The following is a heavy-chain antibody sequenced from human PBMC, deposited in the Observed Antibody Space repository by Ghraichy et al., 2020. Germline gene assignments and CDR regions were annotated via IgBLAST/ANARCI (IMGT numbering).Heavy chain of an antibody. D-gene: IGHD3-22*01. CDR3: ARGVPSSGYYRRFAYNWFDP. V-gene: IGHV4-4*07. CDR1: GGSISSYY. CDR2: IYTSGST. Sequence: SETLSLTCTVSGGSISSYYWSWIRQPAGKGLEWIGRIYTSGSTNYNPSLKSRVTMSVDTSKNQFSLKLSSVTAADTAVYYCARGVPSSGYYRRFAYNWFDPWGQGTLVTVSS. J-gene: IGHJ5*02.